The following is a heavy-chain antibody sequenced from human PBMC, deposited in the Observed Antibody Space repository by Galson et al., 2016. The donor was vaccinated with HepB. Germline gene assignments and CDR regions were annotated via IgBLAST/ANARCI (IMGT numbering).Heavy chain of an antibody. D-gene: IGHD1-7*01. CDR3: ARDTPHITGTNDY. CDR2: ISLDGSNK. Sequence: SLRLSCAASGFTFSNYAMHWVRQAPGKGLEWVAVISLDGSNKYYADSVKGRFTISRDNSKSTLYLQMNSLRAEDTAVYYCARDTPHITGTNDYWGQGTLVTVSS. V-gene: IGHV3-30-3*01. CDR1: GFTFSNYA. J-gene: IGHJ4*02.